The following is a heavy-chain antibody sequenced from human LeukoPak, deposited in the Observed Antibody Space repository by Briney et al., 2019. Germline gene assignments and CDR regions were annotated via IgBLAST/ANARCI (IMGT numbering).Heavy chain of an antibody. J-gene: IGHJ4*02. V-gene: IGHV1-69*13. CDR1: GVTFSTYA. D-gene: IGHD5-12*01. CDR2: IIPIFGTA. CDR3: ARVYKGEYGGYGN. Sequence: SLNVSSTASGVTFSTYAISWVRQATGQGLEWMGGIIPIFGTANYAQKFQGRVTITSDESTSTAYMELRSLRSDDTAVYYCARVYKGEYGGYGNWGQGTLVTVSS.